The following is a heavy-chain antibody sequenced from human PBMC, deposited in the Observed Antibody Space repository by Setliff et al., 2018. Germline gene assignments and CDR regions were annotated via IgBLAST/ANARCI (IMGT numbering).Heavy chain of an antibody. CDR2: IYTSGST. D-gene: IGHD3-9*01. J-gene: IGHJ3*02. V-gene: IGHV4-61*02. CDR1: GGSISSGTYY. Sequence: PSETLSLTCTVSGGSISSGTYYWSWIRQPAGKGLEWIGRIYTSGSTNYNPSLKSRVTMSFDTSKNQFSLKLTSVTAADTALYYCARERLYYDDLTGFSPEAFDIWGQGTMVTVSS. CDR3: ARERLYYDDLTGFSPEAFDI.